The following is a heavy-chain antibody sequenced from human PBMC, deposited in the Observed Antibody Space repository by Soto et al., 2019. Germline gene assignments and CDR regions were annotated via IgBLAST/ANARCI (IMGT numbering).Heavy chain of an antibody. CDR3: ARGDYYAYFDP. J-gene: IGHJ5*02. Sequence: KPSETLSLTCTVSGGSISSGGYYWSWIRQHPGKGLEWIGYIYYSGSTYYKPSLKSRVTISVDTSKNQFSLKLSSVTAADTAVYYCARGDYYAYFDPWGKGTLVTVSS. D-gene: IGHD3-10*01. V-gene: IGHV4-31*03. CDR1: GGSISSGGYY. CDR2: IYYSGST.